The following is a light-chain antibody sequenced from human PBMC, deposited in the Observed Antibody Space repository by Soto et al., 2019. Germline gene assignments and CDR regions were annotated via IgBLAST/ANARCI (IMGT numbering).Light chain of an antibody. CDR1: QSVSH. CDR2: AAS. Sequence: EIVLTQSPGTLSLSPGETATLSCRASQSVSHLAWYQQKPGQAPRLLVYAASSRAPGIPDRFSGSGSGTDFTLTISRLEPEDFAVYYCQQYGGSPLYTVGQGTRLEIK. J-gene: IGKJ2*01. CDR3: QQYGGSPLYT. V-gene: IGKV3-20*01.